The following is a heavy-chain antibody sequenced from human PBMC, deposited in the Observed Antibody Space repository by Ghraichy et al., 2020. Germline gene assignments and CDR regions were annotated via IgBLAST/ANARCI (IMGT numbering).Heavy chain of an antibody. CDR3: ARLDTDSSKAYYFDY. V-gene: IGHV4-59*08. CDR2: IYYSGST. CDR1: GGSISSYY. D-gene: IGHD6-13*01. Sequence: SETLSLTCTVSGGSISSYYWSWIRQPPGKGLEWIGYIYYSGSTNYNPSLKSRVTISVDTSKNQFSLKLSSVTAADTAVYYCARLDTDSSKAYYFDYWGQGTLVTVSS. J-gene: IGHJ4*02.